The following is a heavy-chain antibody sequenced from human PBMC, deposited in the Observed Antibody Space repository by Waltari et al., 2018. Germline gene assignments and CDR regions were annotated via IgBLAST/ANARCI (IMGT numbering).Heavy chain of an antibody. Sequence: EVQLVESGGGLVKPGRSLRLSCAASGFTFSSYTMNWVRQSPGKGLGLVSSISSSSTYISYAGSVKGRFTISRDDAENSLYLQMDSLRAEDTAVYYCTRDLYGSGGDWFDPWGQGTLVTVSS. V-gene: IGHV3-21*01. J-gene: IGHJ5*02. CDR2: ISSSSTYI. CDR1: GFTFSSYT. D-gene: IGHD3-10*01. CDR3: TRDLYGSGGDWFDP.